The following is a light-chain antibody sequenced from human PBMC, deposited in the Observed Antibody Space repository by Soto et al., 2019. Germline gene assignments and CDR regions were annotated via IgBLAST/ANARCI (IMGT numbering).Light chain of an antibody. CDR1: QSVSNSA. J-gene: IGKJ4*01. Sequence: IVLTQSPGILSLSPGERATLSCRASQSVSNSALAWYQQKTAQAPRLLVYGASNRATGLPDRFSGSGSGTDFTLTISRLEHEDFAFYFCQQDSGGSPVTFGGGTNLEI. CDR3: QQDSGGSPVT. V-gene: IGKV3-20*01. CDR2: GAS.